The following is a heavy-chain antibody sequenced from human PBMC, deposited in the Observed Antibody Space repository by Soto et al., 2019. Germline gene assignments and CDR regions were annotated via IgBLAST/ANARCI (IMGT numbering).Heavy chain of an antibody. CDR3: ARGIVATTGHYYYYGMDV. V-gene: IGHV1-2*04. J-gene: IGHJ6*02. CDR1: GYTFTGYY. D-gene: IGHD5-12*01. Sequence: ASVKVSCKASGYTFTGYYMHWVRQAPGQGLEWMGWINPNSGGTNYAQKFQGWVTMTRDTSISTAYMELSRLRSDDTAVYYCARGIVATTGHYYYYGMDVWGQGTTVTGSS. CDR2: INPNSGGT.